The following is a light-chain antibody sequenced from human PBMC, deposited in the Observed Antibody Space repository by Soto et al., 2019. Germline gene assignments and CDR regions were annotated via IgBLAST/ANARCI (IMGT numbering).Light chain of an antibody. CDR3: QLYSYSLWA. V-gene: IGKV3-20*01. CDR2: GAS. J-gene: IGKJ1*01. CDR1: QKISSTV. Sequence: VLRRARGIRCLWRAERASLSCRASQKISSTVLAWYQQKPGQAPRLLIYGASNRATGIPDRFSGSGSGTGFTLAISRLEPEDFAVYHCQLYSYSLWAFGQGTKVDIK.